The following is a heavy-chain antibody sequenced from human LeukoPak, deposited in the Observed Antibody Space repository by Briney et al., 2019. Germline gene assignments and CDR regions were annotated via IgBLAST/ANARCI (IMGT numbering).Heavy chain of an antibody. CDR2: ISSSSSYI. D-gene: IGHD3-3*01. V-gene: IGHV3-21*01. Sequence: GGSLRLSCAASGFTFSSYSMNWVRQAPGKGLEWVSSISSSSSYIYYADSVKGRFTISRDNAKNSLYLQTNSLRAEDTAVYYCARAGSRSRITIFGVVKGDFDYWGQGTLVTVSS. CDR1: GFTFSSYS. J-gene: IGHJ4*02. CDR3: ARAGSRSRITIFGVVKGDFDY.